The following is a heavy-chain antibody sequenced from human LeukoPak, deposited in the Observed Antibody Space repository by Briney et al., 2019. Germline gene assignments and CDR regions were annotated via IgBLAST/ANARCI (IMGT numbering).Heavy chain of an antibody. Sequence: PSQTLSLTCAVSGGSMSRGGYSWSWIRQPPGRGLEWIGYIYYSGSTNYNPSLKSRVTISVDTSKNQFSLKLSSVTAADTAVYYCARGYCSSTSCYRWVDPWGQGTLVTVSS. CDR1: GGSMSRGGYS. V-gene: IGHV4-30-4*07. D-gene: IGHD2-2*01. CDR3: ARGYCSSTSCYRWVDP. CDR2: IYYSGST. J-gene: IGHJ5*02.